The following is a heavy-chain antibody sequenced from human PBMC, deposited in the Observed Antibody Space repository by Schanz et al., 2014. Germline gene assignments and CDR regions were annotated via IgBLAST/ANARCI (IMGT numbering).Heavy chain of an antibody. D-gene: IGHD3-10*01. J-gene: IGHJ4*02. CDR2: MSGSGSTA. V-gene: IGHV3-23*01. Sequence: EVHLLESGGGLVQPGGSLRLSCAASGFTFSNHALSWVRQAPGKGLEWVSGMSGSGSTADYADSVKGRFTISRDNSRKTLYLQMNSLRADDTALYYCAKDQGSYGSGSYSYFDYWGQGPLVTVSS. CDR1: GFTFSNHA. CDR3: AKDQGSYGSGSYSYFDY.